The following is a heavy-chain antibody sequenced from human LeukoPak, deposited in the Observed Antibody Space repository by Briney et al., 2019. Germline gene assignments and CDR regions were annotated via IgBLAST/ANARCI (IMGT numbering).Heavy chain of an antibody. CDR3: ARRLTQYDCFDP. J-gene: IGHJ5*02. Sequence: SQTLSLTCAIFGDSVSSNSVTWNWIRQSPSRGLEWLVRTYYRSTWYNDYAVSVRGRITVNPDTSKNQFSLHLNSVTPEDTAVYYCARRLTQYDCFDPWGQGILVTVSS. D-gene: IGHD2-2*01. CDR1: GDSVSSNSVT. V-gene: IGHV6-1*01. CDR2: TYYRSTWYN.